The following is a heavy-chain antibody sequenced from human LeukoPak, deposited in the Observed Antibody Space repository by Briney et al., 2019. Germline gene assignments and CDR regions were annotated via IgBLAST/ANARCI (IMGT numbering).Heavy chain of an antibody. CDR1: GFTFSSYS. J-gene: IGHJ4*02. CDR2: ISSSSSYI. D-gene: IGHD3-16*02. Sequence: GGSLRLSCAASGFTFSSYSMNWVRQAPGKGLEWVSSISSSSSYIYYADSVKGRFTISRDNAKSSLYLQMNSLRAEDTAVYYCAGRGSYHRYFDYWGQGTLVTVSS. V-gene: IGHV3-21*01. CDR3: AGRGSYHRYFDY.